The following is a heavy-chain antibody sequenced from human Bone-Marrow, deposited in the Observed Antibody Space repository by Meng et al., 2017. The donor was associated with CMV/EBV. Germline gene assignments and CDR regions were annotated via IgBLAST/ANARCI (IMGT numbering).Heavy chain of an antibody. CDR1: GGSFSGYY. Sequence: SETLSLTCAVYGGSFSGYYWSWIRQPPGKGLEWIGEINHSGSTNYNPSLKSRVTISVDTSKNQLSLKLSSVTAADTAVYYCARGTFRSSSWSLDYWGQGTLVTVSS. J-gene: IGHJ4*02. CDR3: ARGTFRSSSWSLDY. CDR2: INHSGST. V-gene: IGHV4-34*01. D-gene: IGHD6-13*01.